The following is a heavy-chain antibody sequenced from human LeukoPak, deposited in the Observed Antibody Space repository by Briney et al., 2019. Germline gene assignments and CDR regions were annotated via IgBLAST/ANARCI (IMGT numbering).Heavy chain of an antibody. D-gene: IGHD4-17*01. CDR1: GFTFSSYG. V-gene: IGHV3-30*18. CDR2: ISYDGSNK. CDR3: AKDSKLRSYYYYYGMDV. Sequence: GRSLRLSCAASGFTFSSYGMHRVRQAPGKGLEWVAVISYDGSNKYYADSVKGRFTISRDNSKNTLYLQMNSLRAEDTAVYYCAKDSKLRSYYYYYGMDVWGKGTTVTVSS. J-gene: IGHJ6*04.